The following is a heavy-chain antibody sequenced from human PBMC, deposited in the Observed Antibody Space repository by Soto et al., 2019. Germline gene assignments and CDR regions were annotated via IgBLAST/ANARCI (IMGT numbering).Heavy chain of an antibody. CDR3: ANPLPNCGKIDY. D-gene: IGHD1-1*01. J-gene: IGHJ4*02. CDR1: GFSFSSYA. CDR2: ISGSGGST. V-gene: IGHV3-23*01. Sequence: GGSLRLSCAASGFSFSSYAMSWVRQAPGKGLEWVSAISGSGGSTYYADSVKGRFTISRDNSKNTLYLQMNSLRAEDTAVYYCANPLPNCGKIDYWGQGTLVTVSS.